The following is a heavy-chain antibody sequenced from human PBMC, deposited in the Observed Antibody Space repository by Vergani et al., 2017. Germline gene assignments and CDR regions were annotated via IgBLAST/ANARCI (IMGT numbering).Heavy chain of an antibody. CDR1: GGTFSSNF. V-gene: IGHV1-69*15. J-gene: IGHJ4*02. CDR3: ARSSGYCTTYFAF. Sequence: QGQLAQSGAEVKKPGSSVKVSCKASGGTFSSNFISWVRQAPGQGLEWMGRIIPIFGTTSYAQKFQGRVTILADESTSTAYMELSSLRSEDTTVHYCARSSGYCTTYFAFWGEGALVTVSS. D-gene: IGHD3-22*01. CDR2: IIPIFGTT.